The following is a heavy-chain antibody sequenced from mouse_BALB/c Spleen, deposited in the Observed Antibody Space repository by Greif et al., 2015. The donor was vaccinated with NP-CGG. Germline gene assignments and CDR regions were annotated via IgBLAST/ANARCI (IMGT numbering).Heavy chain of an antibody. V-gene: IGHV1-54*01. D-gene: IGHD1-1*01. CDR2: INPGSGGT. Sequence: VQLQQSGAELVRPGTSVKVSCKASGYAFTNYLIEWVKQRPGQGLEWIGVINPGSGGTNYNEKFKGKATLTADKSSSTAYVQLGSLTSDDSAVYFCARDYGSSFDYWGQGTTLTVSS. CDR1: GYAFTNYL. J-gene: IGHJ2*01. CDR3: ARDYGSSFDY.